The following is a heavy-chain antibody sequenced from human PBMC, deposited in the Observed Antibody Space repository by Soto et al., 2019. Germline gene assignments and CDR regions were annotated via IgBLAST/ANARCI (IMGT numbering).Heavy chain of an antibody. CDR1: GGSISSYY. D-gene: IGHD3-16*01. CDR3: ARRWGTTFDY. V-gene: IGHV4-59*08. J-gene: IGHJ4*02. Sequence: QVQLQESGPGLVKPSETLSLTCTVSGGSISSYYWSWIRQPPGKGLEWIGYIYYSGSTNYNPSLQSRVTISVDTSKNPSSLNLSSVTAADTAVYYCARRWGTTFDYWGQGTLVTVSS. CDR2: IYYSGST.